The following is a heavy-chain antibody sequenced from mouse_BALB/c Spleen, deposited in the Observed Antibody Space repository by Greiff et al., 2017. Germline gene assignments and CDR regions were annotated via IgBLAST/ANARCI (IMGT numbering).Heavy chain of an antibody. Sequence: EVKLQESGPGLVKPSQSLSLTCSVTGYSITSGYYWNWIRQFPGNKLEWMGYISYDGSNNYNPSLKKRISITRDTSKNQFFLKLNSVTTEDTATYYCARGLGRDGFAYWGQGTLVTVSA. CDR1: GYSITSGYY. CDR3: ARGLGRDGFAY. V-gene: IGHV3-6*02. D-gene: IGHD4-1*01. CDR2: ISYDGSN. J-gene: IGHJ3*01.